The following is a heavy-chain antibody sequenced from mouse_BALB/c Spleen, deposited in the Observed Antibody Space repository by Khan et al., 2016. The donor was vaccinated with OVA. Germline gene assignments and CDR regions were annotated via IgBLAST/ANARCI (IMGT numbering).Heavy chain of an antibody. V-gene: IGHV3-2*02. CDR2: ISYSGST. D-gene: IGHD3-3*01. CDR3: ARGRGY. CDR1: GYSITSDYA. Sequence: EVQLQESGPGLVKPSQSLSLTCTVTGYSITSDYAWNWIRQFPGNRLEWLCYISYSGSTSYTPSLKCRISITRDTSKTQFCLQLNPVTAEDTATYYCARGRGYWGQGTLVTVSA. J-gene: IGHJ3*02.